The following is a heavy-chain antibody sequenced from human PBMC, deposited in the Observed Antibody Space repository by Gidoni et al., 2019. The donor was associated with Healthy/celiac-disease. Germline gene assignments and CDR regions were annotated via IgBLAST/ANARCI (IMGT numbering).Heavy chain of an antibody. CDR1: GYTFPGYY. J-gene: IGHJ4*02. Sequence: QVQLVQSGAEVKKPGASVKVPCKASGYTFPGYYMHWVRQAPGQGLEWMGWINPNSGGTNYAQKFQGRVTMTRDTSISTAYMELSRLRSDDTAVYYCARGGVVVAAPTLIDYWGQGTLVTVSS. D-gene: IGHD2-15*01. V-gene: IGHV1-2*02. CDR3: ARGGVVVAAPTLIDY. CDR2: INPNSGGT.